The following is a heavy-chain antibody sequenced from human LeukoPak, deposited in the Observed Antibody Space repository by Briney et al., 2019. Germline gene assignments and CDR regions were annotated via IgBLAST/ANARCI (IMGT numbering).Heavy chain of an antibody. J-gene: IGHJ4*02. CDR1: GGSINSYY. CDR2: IYSSGST. CDR3: ARGGKATVVTM. V-gene: IGHV4-4*07. D-gene: IGHD4-23*01. Sequence: PSETLSLTCTVSGGSINSYYWSWIRQPAGKGLEWIGRIYSSGSTNYKPSLKSRVSMSVDTSKNQFSLKLTSVTAADTAVYYCARGGKATVVTMWGQGFLVTVS.